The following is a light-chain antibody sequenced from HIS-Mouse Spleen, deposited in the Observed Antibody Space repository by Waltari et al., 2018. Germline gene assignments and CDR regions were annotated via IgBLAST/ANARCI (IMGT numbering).Light chain of an antibody. Sequence: QSALTQPPSASGSPGQSVTIPCTGTSSEVGGYNYVSWYHQHPGKAPKLMIYEVSKRPSGVPDRFSGSKSGNTASLTVSGLQAEDEADYYCSSYAGSNNLGVFGGGTKLTVL. J-gene: IGLJ2*01. CDR2: EVS. CDR1: SSEVGGYNY. CDR3: SSYAGSNNLGV. V-gene: IGLV2-8*01.